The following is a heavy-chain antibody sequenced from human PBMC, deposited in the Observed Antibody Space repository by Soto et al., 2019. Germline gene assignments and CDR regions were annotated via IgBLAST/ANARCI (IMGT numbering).Heavy chain of an antibody. V-gene: IGHV1-8*01. Sequence: ASVKVSCKASGYTFTSYDINWVRQATGQGLEWMGWMNPNSGNTGYAQKFQGRVTMTRDTSISTAYMELSSLRSEDTAVYYCARGPRRPGKVVRAAHAYNWFDRWGQGTLVTVSS. D-gene: IGHD2-2*01. CDR2: MNPNSGNT. CDR1: GYTFTSYD. CDR3: ARGPRRPGKVVRAAHAYNWFDR. J-gene: IGHJ5*02.